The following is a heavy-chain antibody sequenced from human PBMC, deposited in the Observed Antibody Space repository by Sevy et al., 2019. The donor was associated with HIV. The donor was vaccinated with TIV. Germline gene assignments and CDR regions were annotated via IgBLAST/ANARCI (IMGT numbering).Heavy chain of an antibody. D-gene: IGHD3-16*01. CDR2: ISYDGRNNK. J-gene: IGHJ4*02. Sequence: GGSLRISCAASGFTFSDYRMHWVRQAPGKGLEWVAVISYDGRNNKYNADSVKGRFTISRDNSKNTVYLQMNSLRAEDTDIYYCARDRGEILSSAFDYRGQGTLVTVSS. CDR1: GFTFSDYR. V-gene: IGHV3-30*03. CDR3: ARDRGEILSSAFDY.